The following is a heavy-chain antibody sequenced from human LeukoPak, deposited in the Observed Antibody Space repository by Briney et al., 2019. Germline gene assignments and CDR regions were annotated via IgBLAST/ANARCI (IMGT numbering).Heavy chain of an antibody. CDR3: ARDQLWHDAFDI. CDR2: ISAYNGNT. J-gene: IGHJ3*02. CDR1: GYTFTSYG. Sequence: ASVKVSFKASGYTFTSYGISWVRQAPGQGLEWMGWISAYNGNTNYAQKLQGRVTMTTDTSTSTAYMELRSLRSDDTAVYYCARDQLWHDAFDIWGQGAMVTVSS. D-gene: IGHD3-10*01. V-gene: IGHV1-18*01.